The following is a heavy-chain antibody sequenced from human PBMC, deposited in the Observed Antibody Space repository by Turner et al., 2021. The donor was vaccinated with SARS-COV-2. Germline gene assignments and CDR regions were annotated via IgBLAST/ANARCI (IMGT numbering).Heavy chain of an antibody. D-gene: IGHD2-21*02. CDR2: SYYSWST. Sequence: LQLQESGPGVVTPSETVSLTCTVSGGSISSSSYYWGWIRPPPGKGLKWIESSYYSWSTYYNPCLTSRVTISVDTSKIQFSLKLGSVTAAYTAVYYCARFLNCGCDCYYLDYWGQGTLVTVSS. CDR1: GGSISSSSYY. J-gene: IGHJ4*02. CDR3: ARFLNCGCDCYYLDY. V-gene: IGHV4-39*01.